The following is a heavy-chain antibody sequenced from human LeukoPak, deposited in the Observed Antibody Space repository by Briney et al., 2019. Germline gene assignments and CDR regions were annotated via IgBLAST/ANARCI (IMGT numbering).Heavy chain of an antibody. CDR2: INSDGSST. Sequence: GGSLRLSCAASGFTFSSYWTHWVRQAPGKGLVWVSRINSDGSSTSYADSVKGRFTISRDNAKNTLYLQMNSLRAEDTAVYYCARGPMAAIPFFDYWGQGTLVTVSS. CDR1: GFTFSSYW. D-gene: IGHD2-2*01. J-gene: IGHJ4*02. CDR3: ARGPMAAIPFFDY. V-gene: IGHV3-74*01.